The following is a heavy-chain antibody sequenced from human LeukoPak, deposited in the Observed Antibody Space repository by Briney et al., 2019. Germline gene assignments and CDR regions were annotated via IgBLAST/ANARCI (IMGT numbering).Heavy chain of an antibody. CDR1: GFTFTTYT. J-gene: IGHJ4*02. V-gene: IGHV3-64*01. CDR3: ARERAFYYFDY. CDR2: VVDNGGTT. Sequence: GGSLRLSCAASGFTFTTYTIHWVRQAPGKGLEYVSAVVDNGGTTYYANSVKGRFTISRDNSKNTVYLQMGSLRAEDTAVYYCARERAFYYFDYWGQGALVTVSS.